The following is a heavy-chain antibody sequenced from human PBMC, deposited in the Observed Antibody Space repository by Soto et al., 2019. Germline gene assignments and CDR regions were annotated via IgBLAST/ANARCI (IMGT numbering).Heavy chain of an antibody. Sequence: EVQLVESGGGLIQPGGSLRLSCAVSGFTVSNNYMSWVRQAPGKGLEGVSVIYSGGYTAYGDSVKGRFTISRDNSKNTLFLQTDSRGADAPAVFLWAGQRGGGGYWGQGTLVTVSS. D-gene: IGHD6-25*01. J-gene: IGHJ4*02. CDR3: AGQRGGGGY. CDR1: GFTVSNNY. CDR2: IYSGGYT. V-gene: IGHV3-53*01.